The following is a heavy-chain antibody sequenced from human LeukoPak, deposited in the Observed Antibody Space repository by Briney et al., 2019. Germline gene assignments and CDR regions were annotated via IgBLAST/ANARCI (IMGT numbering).Heavy chain of an antibody. CDR1: GFTFSSYW. CDR3: ARDTYDSSGYYYGPFDY. D-gene: IGHD3-22*01. J-gene: IGHJ4*02. V-gene: IGHV3-74*01. CDR2: INTDGRST. Sequence: PGGSLRLSCAASGFTFSSYWMHWVRQAPGKGLVWVSLINTDGRSTSYADSVKGRFTISRDNAKNTLYLQMNSLRAEDTAVYYCARDTYDSSGYYYGPFDYWGQGTLVTVSS.